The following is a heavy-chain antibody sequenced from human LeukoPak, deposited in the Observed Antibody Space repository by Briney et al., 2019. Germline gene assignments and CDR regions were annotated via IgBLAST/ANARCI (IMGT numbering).Heavy chain of an antibody. CDR1: GFTVSSNY. Sequence: PGGSLRLSCVVSGFTVSSNYMSWVRQAPGKGLEWVSAISGSGGSTYYADSVKGRFTISRDNSKNTLYLQMNSLRAEDTAVYYCAKDIVGATTISYYFDYWGQGTLVTVSS. CDR2: ISGSGGST. V-gene: IGHV3-23*01. J-gene: IGHJ4*02. CDR3: AKDIVGATTISYYFDY. D-gene: IGHD1-26*01.